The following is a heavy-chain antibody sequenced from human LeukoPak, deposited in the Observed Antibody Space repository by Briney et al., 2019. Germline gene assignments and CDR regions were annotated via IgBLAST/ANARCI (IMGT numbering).Heavy chain of an antibody. Sequence: GGSLRLSCAASGFTVSSNYMSWVRQAPGKGLEWVSVIYSGGSTYYADSVKGRFTISRDNSKNTLYLQMNSLRAEDTAVYYCARGARIQLWFNSWIAFDIWGQGTMVTVSS. V-gene: IGHV3-53*01. J-gene: IGHJ3*02. CDR3: ARGARIQLWFNSWIAFDI. CDR1: GFTVSSNY. CDR2: IYSGGST. D-gene: IGHD5-18*01.